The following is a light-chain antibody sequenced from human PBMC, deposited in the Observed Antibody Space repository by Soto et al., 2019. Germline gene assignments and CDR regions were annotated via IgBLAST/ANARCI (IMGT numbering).Light chain of an antibody. CDR1: SSNIGNNY. Sequence: QSALTQPPSVSAAPGQKVTISCSGSSSNIGNNYVSWYQQLPGTAPKLLIYENNKRPSGIPDRFSGSKSGTSATLGITGLQTGDEADYYCGTWDSSLSARRVVFGGGTKLTVL. CDR2: ENN. J-gene: IGLJ2*01. CDR3: GTWDSSLSARRVV. V-gene: IGLV1-51*02.